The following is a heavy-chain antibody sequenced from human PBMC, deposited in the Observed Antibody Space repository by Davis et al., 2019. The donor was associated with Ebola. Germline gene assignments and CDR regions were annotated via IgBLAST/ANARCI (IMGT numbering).Heavy chain of an antibody. CDR3: ARDPGSYFPYWYFDL. J-gene: IGHJ2*01. V-gene: IGHV3-30*09. CDR1: GFTFSSYA. Sequence: GESLKISCAASGFTFSSYAMHWVRQAPGKGLEWVAVISYDGSNKYYADSVKGRFAISRDNSKNTLYLQMNSLRAEDTAVYYCARDPGSYFPYWYFDLWGRGTLVTVSS. D-gene: IGHD1-26*01. CDR2: ISYDGSNK.